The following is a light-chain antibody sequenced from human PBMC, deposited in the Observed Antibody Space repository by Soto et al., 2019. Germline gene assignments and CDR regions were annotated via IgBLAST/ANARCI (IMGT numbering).Light chain of an antibody. V-gene: IGKV3-15*01. Sequence: EIVMTQSPATLSVSPGERATLSCRASQSVSTKSAWYQQQTGQAPRILFYDAATRATGIPDRFSGSGSGTEFTLIISSLQAEDFAVYYCQQYNNWPRITFGQGTRLEIK. CDR3: QQYNNWPRIT. J-gene: IGKJ5*01. CDR1: QSVSTK. CDR2: DAA.